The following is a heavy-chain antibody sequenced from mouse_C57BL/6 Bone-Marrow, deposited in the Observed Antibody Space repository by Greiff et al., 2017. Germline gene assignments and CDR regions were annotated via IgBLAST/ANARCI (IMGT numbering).Heavy chain of an antibody. D-gene: IGHD1-1*01. Sequence: EVQLVESGPELVKPGASVKISCKASGYTFTDYYMNWVKQSHGKSLEWIGVINPYNGGTSYNQKFKGKATLTVDKSSSTAYMELNSLTSEDSAVYYCARPDYYGSSLAMDYWGQGTSVTVSS. CDR3: ARPDYYGSSLAMDY. V-gene: IGHV1-19*01. J-gene: IGHJ4*01. CDR1: GYTFTDYY. CDR2: INPYNGGT.